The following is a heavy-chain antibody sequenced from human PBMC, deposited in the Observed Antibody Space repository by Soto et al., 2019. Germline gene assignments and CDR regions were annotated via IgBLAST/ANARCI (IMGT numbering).Heavy chain of an antibody. D-gene: IGHD3-10*01. CDR2: MSYDGTTK. Sequence: QVQLVESGGGVVQPGRSLRLSCAASGFIFSNYVMYWVRQAPGKGLEWVAFMSYDGTTKSYADSVKGRFTISRDNCQNTLYLQMNSRRPEDTGVYYCARGVLCARYFDYWGQGTLVTVSS. J-gene: IGHJ4*02. V-gene: IGHV3-30-3*01. CDR1: GFIFSNYV. CDR3: ARGVLCARYFDY.